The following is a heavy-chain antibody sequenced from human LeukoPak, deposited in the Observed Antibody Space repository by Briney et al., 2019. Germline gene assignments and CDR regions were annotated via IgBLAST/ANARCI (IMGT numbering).Heavy chain of an antibody. J-gene: IGHJ5*02. Sequence: PSETLSLTCAVYGGSFSGYYWSWIRQPPGKGLEWIGEINHSGSTNYNPSLKSRVTISVDTSKNQFSLKLSSVTAADTAVYYCARGPLPYYYGSGSWFDPWGQGTLVTVSS. CDR2: INHSGST. V-gene: IGHV4-34*01. CDR3: ARGPLPYYYGSGSWFDP. D-gene: IGHD3-10*01. CDR1: GGSFSGYY.